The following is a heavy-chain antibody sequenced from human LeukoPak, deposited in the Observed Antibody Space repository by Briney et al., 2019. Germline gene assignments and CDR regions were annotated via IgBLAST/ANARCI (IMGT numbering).Heavy chain of an antibody. V-gene: IGHV3-21*01. CDR1: GFTFSSYS. CDR2: ISSSSSYI. J-gene: IGHJ4*02. CDR3: ARATLDYSTYGTYYFDY. D-gene: IGHD4-11*01. Sequence: GGSLRLSCAASGFTFSSYSMNWVRQAPGKGLEWVSSISSSSSYIYYADSVKGRFTISRDNAKNSLYLQMNSLRAEDTAVYYCARATLDYSTYGTYYFDYWGQGTLVTVSS.